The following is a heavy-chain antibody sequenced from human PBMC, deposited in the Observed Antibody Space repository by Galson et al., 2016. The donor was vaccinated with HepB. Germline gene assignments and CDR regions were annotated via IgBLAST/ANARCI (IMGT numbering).Heavy chain of an antibody. Sequence: TLSLTCTVSGGSISSRGYYWSWIRQHPGKGLEWIGYIYYSGGTYYNPSPQSRLTISLDTSKNHFSLKLDSVTAADTAVYYCAGYEVVSLDYWGQGTLVTVSS. D-gene: IGHD4-23*01. V-gene: IGHV4-31*03. CDR1: GGSISSRGYY. J-gene: IGHJ4*02. CDR3: AGYEVVSLDY. CDR2: IYYSGGT.